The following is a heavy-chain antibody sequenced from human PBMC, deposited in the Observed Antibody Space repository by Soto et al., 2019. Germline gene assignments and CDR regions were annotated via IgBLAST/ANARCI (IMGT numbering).Heavy chain of an antibody. CDR3: ARDGSYYDFLEGDYYYGMDV. CDR2: ISAYNGNT. D-gene: IGHD3-3*01. Sequence: QVQLVQSGAEVKKPGASVKVSCKASGYTFTSYGISWVRQAPGQGLEWMGWISAYNGNTNYAQKLQGRVTMTTDTTTSTAYMELRSLRSDDTAVYYCARDGSYYDFLEGDYYYGMDVWGQGTTVTVSS. V-gene: IGHV1-18*01. J-gene: IGHJ6*02. CDR1: GYTFTSYG.